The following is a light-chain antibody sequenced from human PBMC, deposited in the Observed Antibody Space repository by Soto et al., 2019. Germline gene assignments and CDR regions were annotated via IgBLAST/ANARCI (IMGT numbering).Light chain of an antibody. V-gene: IGKV1-6*01. CDR3: LQDYDYPYT. CDR1: QGIRND. J-gene: IGKJ2*01. Sequence: AIQMTQSPSSLSASVGDRVTISCRASQGIRNDLGWYQQKPGKAPKLLIYAASRLQSGVPSRFSGSGSGTDFTLTINSLQPEDFATYYCLQDYDYPYTFGQGTKLEIK. CDR2: AAS.